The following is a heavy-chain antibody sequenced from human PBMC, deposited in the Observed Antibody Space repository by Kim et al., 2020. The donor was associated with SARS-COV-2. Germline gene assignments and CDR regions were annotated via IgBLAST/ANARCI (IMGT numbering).Heavy chain of an antibody. CDR2: ISAYNGNT. D-gene: IGHD2-2*01. CDR3: ARVCPLRADKYCSSTSCRNFYWYFDL. J-gene: IGHJ2*01. V-gene: IGHV1-18*04. Sequence: ASVKVSCKASGYTFTSYGISWVRQAPGQGLEWMGWISAYNGNTNYAQKLQGRVTMTTDTSTSTAYMELRSLRSDDTAVYYCARVCPLRADKYCSSTSCRNFYWYFDLWGRGTLVTVSS. CDR1: GYTFTSYG.